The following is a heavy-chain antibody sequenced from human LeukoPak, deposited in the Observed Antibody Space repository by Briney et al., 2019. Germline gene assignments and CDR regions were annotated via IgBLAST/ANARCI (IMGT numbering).Heavy chain of an antibody. J-gene: IGHJ4*02. CDR1: GFTFSNAW. D-gene: IGHD3-3*01. CDR3: TTDKVARITIFGVVTPHY. V-gene: IGHV3-15*01. Sequence: GGSLRLSCAASGFTFSNAWMSWVRQAPGKGLEWVGRIKSKTDGGTTDYAAPVKGRFTISRDDSKNTLYLRMNSLKTEDTAVYYCTTDKVARITIFGVVTPHYWGQGTLVTVSS. CDR2: IKSKTDGGTT.